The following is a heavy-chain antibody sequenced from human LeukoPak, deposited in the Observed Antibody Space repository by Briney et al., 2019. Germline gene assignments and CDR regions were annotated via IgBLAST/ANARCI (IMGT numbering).Heavy chain of an antibody. CDR3: ARGVGSYGQIDY. J-gene: IGHJ4*02. CDR1: GGTFSSYA. V-gene: IGHV1-2*02. Sequence: ASVKVSCKASGGTFSSYAISWVRQAPGQGLEWMGWINPNSGGTNYAQKFQGRVTMTRDTSISTAYMELSRLRSDDTAVYYCARGVGSYGQIDYWGQGTLVTVSS. CDR2: INPNSGGT. D-gene: IGHD3-10*01.